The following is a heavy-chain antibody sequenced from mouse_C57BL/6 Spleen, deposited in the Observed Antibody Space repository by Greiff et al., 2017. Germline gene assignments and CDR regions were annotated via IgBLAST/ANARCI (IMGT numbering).Heavy chain of an antibody. Sequence: EVQGVESGGGLVQPGGSLKLSCAASGFTFSDYYMYWVRQTPEKRLGWVAYISNGGGSTYYPDTVKGRFTISRDNAKNTLYLQMSRLKSEDTAMYYCARRGSSGHFDYWGQGTTLTVSS. J-gene: IGHJ2*01. D-gene: IGHD1-1*01. V-gene: IGHV5-12*01. CDR3: ARRGSSGHFDY. CDR2: ISNGGGST. CDR1: GFTFSDYY.